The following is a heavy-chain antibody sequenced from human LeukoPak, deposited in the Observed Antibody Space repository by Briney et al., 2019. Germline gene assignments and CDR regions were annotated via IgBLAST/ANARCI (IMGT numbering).Heavy chain of an antibody. CDR3: AATSGNYKIDP. CDR1: GYSITSGYY. V-gene: IGHV4-38-2*02. J-gene: IGHJ5*02. Sequence: TSETLSLTCTVSGYSITSGYYWGWIRQPPGKGLEWIGTIYHSGTTYFNPSLKSRVTMSVDTSKNQFSLKLNSVTAADTAVYYCAATSGNYKIDPWGQGTLVTVSS. CDR2: IYHSGTT. D-gene: IGHD1-26*01.